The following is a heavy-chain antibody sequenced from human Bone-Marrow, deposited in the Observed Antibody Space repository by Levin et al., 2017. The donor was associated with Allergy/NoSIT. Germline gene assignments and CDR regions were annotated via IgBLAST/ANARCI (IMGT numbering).Heavy chain of an antibody. CDR3: VREARGGSSFLYFDS. Sequence: LSLTCAASGFTFSSHDMHWVRQPIGKGLEWVSAIDTAGGTYYPDSVKGRFTISRENAKNSLYLQMNSLRAGDTAVYYCVREARGGSSFLYFDSWGQGILVTVSS. V-gene: IGHV3-13*01. CDR2: IDTAGGT. D-gene: IGHD2/OR15-2a*01. J-gene: IGHJ4*02. CDR1: GFTFSSHD.